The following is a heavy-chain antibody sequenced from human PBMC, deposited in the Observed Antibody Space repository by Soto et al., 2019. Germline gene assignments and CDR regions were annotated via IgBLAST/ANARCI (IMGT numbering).Heavy chain of an antibody. CDR3: AARVTYYDFWSGYYRTEFDP. V-gene: IGHV1-8*01. CDR1: GYTFTSYD. CDR2: MNPNSGNT. D-gene: IGHD3-3*01. J-gene: IGHJ5*02. Sequence: QVQLVQSGAEVKKPGASVKVSCKASGYTFTSYDINWVRQATGQGLEWMGWMNPNSGNTGYAQKFQGRVTMTRNTSISTSYMELSSLRSEDTAVYYCAARVTYYDFWSGYYRTEFDPWGQGTLVTVSS.